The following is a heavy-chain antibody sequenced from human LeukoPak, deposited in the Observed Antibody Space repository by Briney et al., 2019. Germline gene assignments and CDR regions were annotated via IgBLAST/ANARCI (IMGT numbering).Heavy chain of an antibody. D-gene: IGHD6-13*01. CDR2: IYYSGST. CDR1: GGSISSYY. CDR3: AREGPGSRPFDY. J-gene: IGHJ4*02. Sequence: SETLSLTCTVSGGSISSYYWSWIRQPPGKGLEWIGYIYYSGSTNYNPSPKSRVTISVDTSKNQFSLKLSSVTAADTAVYYCAREGPGSRPFDYWGQGTLVTVSS. V-gene: IGHV4-59*01.